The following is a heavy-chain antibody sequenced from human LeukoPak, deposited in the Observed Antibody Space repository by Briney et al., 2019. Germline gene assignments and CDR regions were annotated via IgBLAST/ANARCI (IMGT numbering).Heavy chain of an antibody. CDR3: ARGYCSGGSCFLNYYYGMDV. J-gene: IGHJ6*02. CDR2: ISSSGSTI. CDR1: GFTFSDYY. Sequence: LGGSLRLSCAASGFTFSDYYMSWIRQAPGKGLEWVSYISSSGSTIYYADSVKGRFTISRDNAKNSLYLQMNSLRAEDTAVYYCARGYCSGGSCFLNYYYGMDVWGQGTTVTVSS. D-gene: IGHD2-15*01. V-gene: IGHV3-11*01.